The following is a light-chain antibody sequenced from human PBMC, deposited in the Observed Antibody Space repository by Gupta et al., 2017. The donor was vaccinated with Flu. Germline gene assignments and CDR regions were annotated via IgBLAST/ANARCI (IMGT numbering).Light chain of an antibody. CDR3: QQEDSCSYT. V-gene: IGKV1-5*03. CDR2: KAS. Sequence: DIQMTQSPSTLSASVGDRVTITCRASQSVGKWLAWYQQKPGKAPKVLIYKASRVESEVPSRFSGSGSETEFTLTISSRQPDDFATYYCQQEDSCSYTFGQGTKMDIK. CDR1: QSVGKW. J-gene: IGKJ2*01.